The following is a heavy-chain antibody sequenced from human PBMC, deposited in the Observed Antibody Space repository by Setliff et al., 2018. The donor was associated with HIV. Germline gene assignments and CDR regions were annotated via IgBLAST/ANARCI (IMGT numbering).Heavy chain of an antibody. CDR1: GYTFTSYG. Sequence: ASVKVSCKASGYTFTSYGISWVRQAPGQGLEWMGILNPSEGTTSFAQIFQGRVTLTRDTSTSTAYMELRSLRSDDTAVYYCARGHTQWLVRLDAFDIWGQGTMVTVSS. D-gene: IGHD6-19*01. CDR3: ARGHTQWLVRLDAFDI. CDR2: LNPSEGTT. V-gene: IGHV1-46*01. J-gene: IGHJ3*02.